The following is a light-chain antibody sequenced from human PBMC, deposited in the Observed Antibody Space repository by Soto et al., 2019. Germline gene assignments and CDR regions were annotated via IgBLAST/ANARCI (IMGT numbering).Light chain of an antibody. Sequence: QSALTQPASVSGSPGQSITISCTGTSSDVGGYNFVSWYQQHPGKAPKLMIYEVSNRPSGVSNRFSGSKSGNTASLTISGLQAEDEGDYYCNSFTSSSTLVFGGGTKVTVL. V-gene: IGLV2-14*01. CDR2: EVS. J-gene: IGLJ2*01. CDR1: SSDVGGYNF. CDR3: NSFTSSSTLV.